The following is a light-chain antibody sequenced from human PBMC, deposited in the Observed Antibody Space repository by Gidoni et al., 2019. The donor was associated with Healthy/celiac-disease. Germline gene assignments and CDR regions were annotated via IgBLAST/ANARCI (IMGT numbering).Light chain of an antibody. CDR3: QAWDSSPL. J-gene: IGLJ2*01. Sequence: SYELTQPPSVSVSPGQTASITCSGDKLGDKYACWYQQKPGQSPVLVIYQDSKRPSGIPERFSGSNSGNTATLTISGTQAMDEADYYCQAWDSSPLFGGGTKLTV. V-gene: IGLV3-1*01. CDR2: QDS. CDR1: KLGDKY.